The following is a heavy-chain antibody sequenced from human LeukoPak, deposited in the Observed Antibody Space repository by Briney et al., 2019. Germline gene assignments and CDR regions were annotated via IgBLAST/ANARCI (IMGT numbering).Heavy chain of an antibody. D-gene: IGHD3-22*01. Sequence: PSETLSLTCTVSGGSISSHYWSWIRQPPGKGLEWIGYIYYSGSTNYNPSLKSRVTISVDTHKNKFALTPSSVIAADPAVDYCARRGADYYASSGYRGGAFDIWGQGTMVTVSS. V-gene: IGHV4-59*11. CDR3: ARRGADYYASSGYRGGAFDI. CDR2: IYYSGST. CDR1: GGSISSHY. J-gene: IGHJ3*02.